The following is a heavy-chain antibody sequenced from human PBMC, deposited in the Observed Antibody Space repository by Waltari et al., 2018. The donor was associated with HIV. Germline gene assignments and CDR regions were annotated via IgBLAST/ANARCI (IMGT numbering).Heavy chain of an antibody. CDR3: ARRIGVVGASDGFDI. J-gene: IGHJ3*02. CDR1: GCAFHSLW. V-gene: IGHV5-51*01. Sequence: EPPLVQSGAEVKKPGESLNISCKAFGCAFHSLWIGWVRQMPGKGMEWVGVIYPADSDIRKSPSFQGHVTMSADKSTTTAYLQWSSLKASDSGLYFCARRIGVVGASDGFDIWGQGTMVTVSS. CDR2: IYPADSDI. D-gene: IGHD1-26*01.